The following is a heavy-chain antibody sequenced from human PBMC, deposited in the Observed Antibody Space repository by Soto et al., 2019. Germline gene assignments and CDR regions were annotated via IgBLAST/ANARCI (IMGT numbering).Heavy chain of an antibody. CDR2: VYHTGDT. V-gene: IGHV4-4*02. CDR3: AREIVTAGGNNYFDP. D-gene: IGHD2-21*02. J-gene: IGHJ5*02. Sequence: SETLSLTCGVSGGTVASSHWWSWVRQSPGRGLEWIGNVYHTGDTNFNPSLQSRVTFSVDKSNNQFSLRLTSVTAADTAVYFCAREIVTAGGNNYFDPWGPGXLVTVSS. CDR1: GGTVASSHW.